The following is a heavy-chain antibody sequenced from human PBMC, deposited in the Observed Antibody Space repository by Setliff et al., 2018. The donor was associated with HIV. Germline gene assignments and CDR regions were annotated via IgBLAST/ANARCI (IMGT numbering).Heavy chain of an antibody. CDR1: GFTFSSFA. V-gene: IGHV3-23*01. CDR2: VSGSGTAT. CDR3: AKGLDYVDSSGYSYFRL. D-gene: IGHD3-22*01. J-gene: IGHJ4*02. Sequence: QPEGSLRLSCGASGFTFSSFAMNWVRHAPGKGLEWVSAVSGSGTATEYADSVKGRFTISRDNSKNALYLEMNNLRAEDTAIYYCAKGLDYVDSSGYSYFRLWGQGTQVTVSS.